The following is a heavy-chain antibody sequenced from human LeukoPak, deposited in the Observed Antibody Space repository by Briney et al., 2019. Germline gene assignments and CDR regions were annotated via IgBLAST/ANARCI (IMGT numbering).Heavy chain of an antibody. V-gene: IGHV3-21*01. CDR3: ARDRGSYVVAADY. Sequence: GGSLRLSCAASGFTFSSYSMNWVRQAPGKGLEWVSSISSSSSYIYYADSVKGRFTISRDNTKNSLYLQMNSLRAEDTAVYYCARDRGSYVVAADYWGQGTLVTVSS. CDR1: GFTFSSYS. J-gene: IGHJ4*02. CDR2: ISSSSSYI. D-gene: IGHD2-15*01.